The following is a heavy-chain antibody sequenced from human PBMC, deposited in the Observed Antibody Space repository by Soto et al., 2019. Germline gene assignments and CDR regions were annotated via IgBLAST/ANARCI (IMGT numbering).Heavy chain of an antibody. CDR2: IIPKFGTT. CDR1: GGSFSTYG. D-gene: IGHD4-17*01. CDR3: ARELDPYYGGNSLSLDY. J-gene: IGHJ4*02. V-gene: IGHV1-69*13. Sequence: QVQLVQSGAEVKKPGSSVKVSCKASGGSFSTYGINWVPLAPGQGLEWMGGIIPKFGTTNYAQKFRGRVTITADESTNTAYMELNYLRSEDTAVYFCARELDPYYGGNSLSLDYWGQGTLVTVSS.